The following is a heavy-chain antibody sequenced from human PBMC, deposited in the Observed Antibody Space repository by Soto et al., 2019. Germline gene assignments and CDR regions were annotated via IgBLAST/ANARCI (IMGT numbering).Heavy chain of an antibody. Sequence: EVHLVESGGGLVQPGKSLRLSCSASGFTFDDYAMHWVRQPPGKGLEWVSGINWHSGRVDYADSVKGRFTISRDNPKNCLYLQMNSVRVEDTAFDYCVEDVNWNKQGCVDCWCQATRVTVSS. CDR3: VEDVNWNKQGCVDC. V-gene: IGHV3-9*01. J-gene: IGHJ4*02. CDR1: GFTFDDYA. CDR2: INWHSGRV. D-gene: IGHD1-20*01.